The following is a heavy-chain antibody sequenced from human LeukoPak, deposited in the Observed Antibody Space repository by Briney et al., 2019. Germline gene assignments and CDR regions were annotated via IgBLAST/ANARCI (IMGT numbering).Heavy chain of an antibody. CDR3: AKAQDLVVVVITYAFDI. CDR2: ISYDGSNK. D-gene: IGHD3-22*01. CDR1: GFTFSSYA. J-gene: IGHJ3*02. V-gene: IGHV3-30-3*01. Sequence: AGGSLRLSCAASGFTFSSYAMHWVRQAPGKGLEWVAVISYDGSNKYYADSVKGRFTISRDNSKNTLYLQMNSLRAEDTAVYYCAKAQDLVVVVITYAFDIWGQGTMVTVSS.